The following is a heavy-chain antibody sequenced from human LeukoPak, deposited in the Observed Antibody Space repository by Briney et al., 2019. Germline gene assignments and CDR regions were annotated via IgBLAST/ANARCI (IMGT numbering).Heavy chain of an antibody. V-gene: IGHV4-59*01. Sequence: SETLFLTCTVSGGSISSYYWSWIRQPPGKGLEWIGYIYYSGSTNYNPSLKSRVTISVDTSKNQFSLKLSSVTAADTAVYYCAGSEAYCGGDCYSVYWGQGTLVTVSS. J-gene: IGHJ4*02. D-gene: IGHD2-21*02. CDR3: AGSEAYCGGDCYSVY. CDR2: IYYSGST. CDR1: GGSISSYY.